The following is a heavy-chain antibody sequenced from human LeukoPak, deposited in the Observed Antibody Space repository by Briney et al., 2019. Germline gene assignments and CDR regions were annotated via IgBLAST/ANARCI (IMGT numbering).Heavy chain of an antibody. CDR1: GYIFTAYD. D-gene: IGHD2-21*01. V-gene: IGHV1-2*06. CDR2: TIPNSGAT. CDR3: ATGISGGFDI. Sequence: ASVKVSCKASGYIFTAYDLHWVRQAPGLGLEWMGRTIPNSGATNYAQNFQGRVTLTRDTYISTIYMELSRLSPDDTAIYYCATGISGGFDIWGQGTMVTVSS. J-gene: IGHJ3*02.